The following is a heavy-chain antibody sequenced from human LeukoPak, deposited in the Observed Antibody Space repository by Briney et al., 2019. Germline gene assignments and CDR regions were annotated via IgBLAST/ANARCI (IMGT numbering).Heavy chain of an antibody. CDR2: IYISGST. D-gene: IGHD4-17*01. CDR3: AKKSGDQGRSPDV. CDR1: GGSISSYY. Sequence: SETLSLTCTVSGGSISSYYWSWIRQPAGKGLEWIGRIYISGSTNYNSSLKSRVAMSVDTSKNQFSLNLNSVTAADTAVYYCAKKSGDQGRSPDVWGKGTTVTVSS. J-gene: IGHJ6*04. V-gene: IGHV4-4*07.